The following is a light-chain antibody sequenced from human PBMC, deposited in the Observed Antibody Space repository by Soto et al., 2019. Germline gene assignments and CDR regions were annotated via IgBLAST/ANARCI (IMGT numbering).Light chain of an antibody. Sequence: QSALTQPASVSGSSGQSITISCTGTSSDIGAYNYVSWYQQHPGKAPKLLIYDVNYRPSGVSNRLSGSKSGNTASLTISGLQAEDEADYYCSSYAISSAYVFGTGTKLTVL. V-gene: IGLV2-14*01. CDR2: DVN. CDR3: SSYAISSAYV. CDR1: SSDIGAYNY. J-gene: IGLJ1*01.